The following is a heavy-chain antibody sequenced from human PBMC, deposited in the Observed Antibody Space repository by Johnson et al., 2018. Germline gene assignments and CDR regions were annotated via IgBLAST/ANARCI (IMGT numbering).Heavy chain of an antibody. V-gene: IGHV3-48*02. CDR3: AREHWGSGGYYNEYFQH. CDR1: GFNFGIFS. Sequence: EVQLVESGGGLVQPGGSLRLSCAASGFNFGIFSMNWVRQAPGKGLEWLSYISSSSTTIYYADSVKGRFTISRHNAKNSLFLQMNSLRDEDTALYYCAREHWGSGGYYNEYFQHWGQGTLVTVSS. D-gene: IGHD3-22*01. J-gene: IGHJ1*01. CDR2: ISSSSTTI.